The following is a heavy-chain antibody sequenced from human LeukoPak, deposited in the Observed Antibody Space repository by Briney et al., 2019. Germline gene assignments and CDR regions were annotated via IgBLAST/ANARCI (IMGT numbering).Heavy chain of an antibody. CDR2: IYYSGNT. Sequence: SETLSLTCTVSGGSISSSSHHWAWICQPPGKGLEWIASIYYSGNTYYNPSLKSRVTISIDTSQNQFALKLSSVAAADTAVYYCARETSSSASLWGQGTLVTVSS. D-gene: IGHD6-6*01. J-gene: IGHJ4*02. CDR3: ARETSSSASL. CDR1: GGSISSSSHH. V-gene: IGHV4-39*06.